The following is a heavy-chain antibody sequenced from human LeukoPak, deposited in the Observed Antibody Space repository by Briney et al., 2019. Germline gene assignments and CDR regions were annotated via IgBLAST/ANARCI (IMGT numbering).Heavy chain of an antibody. CDR2: IYYSGST. CDR3: ERDLAGYYYDSSGYYGGYYYYYYMDV. J-gene: IGHJ6*03. V-gene: IGHV4-39*07. CDR1: GGSLSSSSYY. D-gene: IGHD3-22*01. Sequence: SETLSLTCTVSGGSLSSSSYYWGWLRQPPGKGLEGIGSIYYSGSTYYNPSLKSRVTISVDTSKNQFSLKLSSVTAADTAVYYCERDLAGYYYDSSGYYGGYYYYYYMDVWGKGTTVTVSS.